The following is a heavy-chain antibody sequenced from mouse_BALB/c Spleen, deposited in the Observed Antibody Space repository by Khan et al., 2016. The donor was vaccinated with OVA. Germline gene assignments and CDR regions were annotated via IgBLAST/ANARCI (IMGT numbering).Heavy chain of an antibody. Sequence: MQLEESGAELVRPGALVKLSCKASGFNIKDYYMNWVKQRPEQGLEWIGWIDPENGDTIYDPKFQGKASITADTSSNTAYLQLSSLTSEDTAVYYCARRGYGNYWFAYWGQVTLVTVSA. V-gene: IGHV14-1*02. D-gene: IGHD2-1*01. CDR1: GFNIKDYY. CDR2: IDPENGDT. J-gene: IGHJ3*01. CDR3: ARRGYGNYWFAY.